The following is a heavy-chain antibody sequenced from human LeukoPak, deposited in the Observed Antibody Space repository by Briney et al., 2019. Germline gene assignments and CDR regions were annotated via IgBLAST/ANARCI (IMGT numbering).Heavy chain of an antibody. V-gene: IGHV4-34*01. CDR3: ARIRGDYVWGSYRYTGDY. CDR2: INHSGST. Sequence: SETLSLTCAVYGGSFSGYYWSWIRQPPGKGLEWIGEINHSGSTNYNPSLKSRVTISVDTSKNQFSLKLSSVTAADTAVYYCARIRGDYVWGSYRYTGDYWGQGTLVTVSS. D-gene: IGHD3-16*02. CDR1: GGSFSGYY. J-gene: IGHJ4*02.